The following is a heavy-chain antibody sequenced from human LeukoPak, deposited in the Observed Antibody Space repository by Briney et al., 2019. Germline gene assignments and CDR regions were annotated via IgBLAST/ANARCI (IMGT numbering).Heavy chain of an antibody. CDR3: AKEVTPNYSGFDAFDI. Sequence: GGSLRLSCAASGFTFSAYEMDWDRQAPGKGLDGISYISSSGSTIYHADSVKGRFTISRDDAKNSLYLQMNSLRAEDTAVYYCAKEVTPNYSGFDAFDIWGQGTMVTVSS. V-gene: IGHV3-48*03. CDR1: GFTFSAYE. D-gene: IGHD2-15*01. J-gene: IGHJ3*02. CDR2: ISSSGSTI.